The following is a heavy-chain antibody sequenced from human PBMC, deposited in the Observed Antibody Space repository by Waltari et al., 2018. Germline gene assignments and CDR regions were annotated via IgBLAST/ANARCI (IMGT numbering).Heavy chain of an antibody. J-gene: IGHJ6*02. CDR1: GGSFSGYY. CDR2: INHSGST. D-gene: IGHD6-6*01. CDR3: ATGAARNYKHNYYYYGMDV. V-gene: IGHV4-34*01. Sequence: QVQLQQWGAGLLKPSETLSLTCAVYGGSFSGYYWSWIRQPPGKGLEWIGEINHSGSTNYNPSLKSRVTISVDTSKNQFSLKLSSVTAADTAVYYCATGAARNYKHNYYYYGMDVWGQGTTVTVSS.